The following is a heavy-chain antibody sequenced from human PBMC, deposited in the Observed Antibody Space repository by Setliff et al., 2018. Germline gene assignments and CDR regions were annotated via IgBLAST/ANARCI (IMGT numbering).Heavy chain of an antibody. D-gene: IGHD3-22*01. CDR2: ISVYNGKT. CDR3: AKMGSSMIVVVFDY. J-gene: IGHJ4*02. Sequence: ASVKVSCKASGYTFTSYGISWVRQAPGQGLEWMGWISVYNGKTKYAQKFQGGVTMTEDTSTDTAYMELSSLRSEDTAVYYCAKMGSSMIVVVFDYWGQGTLVTVSS. V-gene: IGHV1-18*01. CDR1: GYTFTSYG.